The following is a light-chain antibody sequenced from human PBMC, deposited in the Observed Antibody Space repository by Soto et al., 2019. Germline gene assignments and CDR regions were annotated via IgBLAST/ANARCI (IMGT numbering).Light chain of an antibody. CDR2: AAS. V-gene: IGKV1-9*01. CDR3: QQYDSYSPT. Sequence: DIQLTQSPSFLSASVGDRVTITCRASQDISDYLAWYQQRPGKAPKLLIYAASTLQSGVPSRFSGSGSGTEFTLTISSLQPEDVAFYYCQQYDSYSPTFGQGTKVDIK. CDR1: QDISDY. J-gene: IGKJ1*01.